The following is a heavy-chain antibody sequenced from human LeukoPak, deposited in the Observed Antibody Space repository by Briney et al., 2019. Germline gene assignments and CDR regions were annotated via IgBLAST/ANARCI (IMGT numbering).Heavy chain of an antibody. CDR1: GFTFSSYG. Sequence: GRSLRLSCAASGFTFSSYGMHWVRQAPGKGLEWVAVISYDGSNKYYADSVKGRVTISRDNSKNTLYLQMNSLRAEDTAVYYCAKAQTRPWYYYDSSGYYYFDYWGQGTLVTVSS. D-gene: IGHD3-22*01. J-gene: IGHJ4*02. CDR2: ISYDGSNK. V-gene: IGHV3-30*18. CDR3: AKAQTRPWYYYDSSGYYYFDY.